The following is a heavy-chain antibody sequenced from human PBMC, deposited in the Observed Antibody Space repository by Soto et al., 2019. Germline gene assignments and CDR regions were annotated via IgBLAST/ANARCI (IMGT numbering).Heavy chain of an antibody. Sequence: QVQLQESGPGLVKPSETLSLTCTVSGGSISTYYWSWIRQPAGKGLEWIGRIYNSGSTNYNPSLKSRVIMSVDTSKNQFSLKRSSVTAADTAVYYCARSSAGYGSSWYYFDYWGQGTLVTVSS. D-gene: IGHD6-13*01. CDR1: GGSISTYY. CDR3: ARSSAGYGSSWYYFDY. V-gene: IGHV4-4*07. CDR2: IYNSGST. J-gene: IGHJ4*02.